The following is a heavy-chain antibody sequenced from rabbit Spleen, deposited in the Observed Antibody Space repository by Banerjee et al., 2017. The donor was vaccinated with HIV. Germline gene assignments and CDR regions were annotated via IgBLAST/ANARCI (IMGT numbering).Heavy chain of an antibody. CDR2: IDLVFGST. V-gene: IGHV1S45*01. J-gene: IGHJ4*01. CDR1: GFSFSSSYR. Sequence: QQQLEESGGGLVKPGGTLTLTCTASGFSFSSSYRICWVRQAPGKGLEWIGYIDLVFGSTYYATWANGRFTISSLNAQNTLYLQLSGLTAADTATYFCVRGASSSGYYSLWGPGTLVTVS. CDR3: VRGASSSGYYSL. D-gene: IGHD1-1*01.